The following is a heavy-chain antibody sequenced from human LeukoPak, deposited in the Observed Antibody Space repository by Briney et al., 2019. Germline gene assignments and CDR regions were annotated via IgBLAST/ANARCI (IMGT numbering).Heavy chain of an antibody. CDR1: GFTFSSYG. V-gene: IGHV3-33*01. CDR3: ARTWRGQYCGGDCYSGLDY. J-gene: IGHJ4*02. CDR2: IWYDGSNK. D-gene: IGHD2-21*02. Sequence: PGRSLRLSCAASGFTFSSYGMHWVRQAPGKGLEWVAVIWYDGSNKYYADSVKGRFTISRDNSKNTLYLQMNSLRAEDTAVYYCARTWRGQYCGGDCYSGLDYWGQGTLVTVSS.